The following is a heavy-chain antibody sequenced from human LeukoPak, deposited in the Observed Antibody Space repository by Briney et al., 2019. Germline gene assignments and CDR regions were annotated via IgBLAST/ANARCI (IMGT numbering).Heavy chain of an antibody. V-gene: IGHV3-30-3*01. D-gene: IGHD6-13*01. CDR3: LLAAAGGY. Sequence: PGGSLRLSCAASGFTFSSYAMHWVRQAPGKGLEWVAVISYDGSNKYYADSVKGRFTISRDNSKNTLYLQMNSLRAEDTAVCYPLLAAAGGYWGQGTLVTVSS. CDR1: GFTFSSYA. J-gene: IGHJ4*02. CDR2: ISYDGSNK.